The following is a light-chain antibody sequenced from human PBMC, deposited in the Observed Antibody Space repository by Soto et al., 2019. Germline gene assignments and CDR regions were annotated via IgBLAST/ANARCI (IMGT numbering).Light chain of an antibody. CDR2: GAS. CDR3: QQYNNWPLD. J-gene: IGKJ5*01. CDR1: QSVSSN. V-gene: IGKV3-15*01. Sequence: EIVMTPSPATLSVSPGERATLSCRASQSVSSNLAWYQQTPGQAPRLLIYGASTRATGIPARFSGSGSGTEFTLTISSLQSEDFAVYYCQQYNNWPLDFGQGTRREIK.